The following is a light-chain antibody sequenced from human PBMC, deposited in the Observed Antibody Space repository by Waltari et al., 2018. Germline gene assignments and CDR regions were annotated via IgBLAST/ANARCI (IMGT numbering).Light chain of an antibody. CDR1: GSDVGGYDY. CDR3: SSYTSSGVV. V-gene: IGLV2-14*01. J-gene: IGLJ2*01. CDR2: DVY. Sequence: QSALTQPASVSGSPGQAIIISCTGTGSDVGGYDYVSWYQQYPGKAPRLIIYDVYNRPSGVSTRFSCSKSDNTASLTISGLQAEDESVYYCSSYTSSGVVFGGGTKLTVL.